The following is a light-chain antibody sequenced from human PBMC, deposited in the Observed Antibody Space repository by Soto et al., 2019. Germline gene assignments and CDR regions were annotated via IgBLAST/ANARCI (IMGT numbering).Light chain of an antibody. J-gene: IGLJ1*01. V-gene: IGLV1-40*01. Sequence: QSGLTQPPSVSGAAGRRVSISCTGSSSNIGAEYDVHWYQQLPGTAPKRLIYGDNNRPSGVPDRFSGSKSGTSASLAITGLQPEDEADYYCQSYDSSLTTFVFGTGTKVTV. CDR2: GDN. CDR1: SSNIGAEYD. CDR3: QSYDSSLTTFV.